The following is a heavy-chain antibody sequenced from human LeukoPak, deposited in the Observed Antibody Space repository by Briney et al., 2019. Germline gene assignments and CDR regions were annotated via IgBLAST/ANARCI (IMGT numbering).Heavy chain of an antibody. CDR2: IIPILGIA. CDR1: GGTFSSYT. Sequence: SVKVSCKASGGTFSSYTTRWVRQAPGQGLEWMGRIIPILGIANYAQKFQGRVTITADKSTSTAYMELSSLRSEDTAVYYCARAVRGVDTAMVGYNWFDPWGQGTLVTVSS. V-gene: IGHV1-69*02. J-gene: IGHJ5*02. CDR3: ARAVRGVDTAMVGYNWFDP. D-gene: IGHD5-18*01.